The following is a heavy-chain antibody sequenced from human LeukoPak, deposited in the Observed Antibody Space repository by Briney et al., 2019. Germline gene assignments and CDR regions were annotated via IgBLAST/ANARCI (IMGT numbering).Heavy chain of an antibody. D-gene: IGHD5-24*01. CDR3: ARDQWGPDGL. CDR1: RYTFTDYH. CDR2: TYPVGDFT. V-gene: IGHV1-46*01. Sequence: ASVKVSCKSPRYTFTDYHIHWVRQAPGQGLEWMGITYPVGDFTNSAQKFQGRVTMTSDTPTNTFYMELSGLRFDDTAVYYCARDQWGPDGLWGQGTMVTVSS. J-gene: IGHJ3*01.